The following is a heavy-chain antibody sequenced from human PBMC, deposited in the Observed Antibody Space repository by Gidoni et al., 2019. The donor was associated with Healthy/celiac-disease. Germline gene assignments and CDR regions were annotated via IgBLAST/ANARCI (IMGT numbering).Heavy chain of an antibody. J-gene: IGHJ3*02. V-gene: IGHV3-23*01. Sequence: EVQLLESGGGLVQPGGSLRLSCAASGFTVSSYAMSGVRQAPGKGLEWVSAISGSGGSTYYADSVKGRFTISRDNSKNTLYLQMNSLRAEDTAVYYCAKTGAGAVAAMGAFDIWGQGTMVTVSS. CDR1: GFTVSSYA. CDR3: AKTGAGAVAAMGAFDI. D-gene: IGHD6-19*01. CDR2: ISGSGGST.